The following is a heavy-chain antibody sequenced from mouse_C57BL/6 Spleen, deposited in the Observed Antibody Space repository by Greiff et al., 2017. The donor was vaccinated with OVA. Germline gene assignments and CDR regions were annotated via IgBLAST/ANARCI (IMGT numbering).Heavy chain of an antibody. CDR1: GYAFTNYL. D-gene: IGHD3-2*02. V-gene: IGHV1-54*01. CDR2: INPGSGGT. J-gene: IGHJ2*01. Sequence: QVQLQQSGAELVRPGTSVKVSCKASGYAFTNYLIEWVKQRPGQGLEWIGVINPGSGGTNYNEQFKGKATLTADKSSITAYMQLSSLTSEDSAVYFCARTAQDYYFDYWGQGTTLTVSS. CDR3: ARTAQDYYFDY.